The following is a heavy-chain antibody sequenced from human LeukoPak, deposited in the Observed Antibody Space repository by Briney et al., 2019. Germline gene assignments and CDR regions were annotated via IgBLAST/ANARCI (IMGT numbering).Heavy chain of an antibody. Sequence: GGSLRLSCAACGFTFNHYAMSWVRQAPGKGLEWVSGINHLGHTIYADSLKGRFTISRKNSPNTLFLQMNSMRADDTAGYFCARDHGSEDSGAWYVFDYWGRGTLVTVSS. J-gene: IGHJ4*02. CDR3: ARDHGSEDSGAWYVFDY. CDR2: INHLGHT. V-gene: IGHV3-23*01. D-gene: IGHD6-19*01. CDR1: GFTFNHYA.